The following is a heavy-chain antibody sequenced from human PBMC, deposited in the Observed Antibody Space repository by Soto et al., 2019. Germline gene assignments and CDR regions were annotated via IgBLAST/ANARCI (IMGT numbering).Heavy chain of an antibody. CDR1: GDSLSIGDYY. D-gene: IGHD3-3*01. CDR2: ICKSGTA. CDR3: VRALGSRFMEWPRFDP. J-gene: IGHJ5*02. V-gene: IGHV4-30-4*01. Sequence: PSETLSLTCTASGDSLSIGDYYWTCIRQPQGKGLEWIGFICKSGTAKYYPSLSGRVSISVDTSNNQFFLRLNYVTAADTAVYYCVRALGSRFMEWPRFDPWGQGRLVTVSS.